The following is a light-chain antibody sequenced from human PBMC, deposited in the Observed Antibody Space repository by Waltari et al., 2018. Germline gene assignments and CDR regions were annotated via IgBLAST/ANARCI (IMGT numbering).Light chain of an antibody. CDR3: SSYAGSNNLV. Sequence: QSALTQPPSPSGSPGQSVTTSCTGTSSDVGGYNYFSWYQQHPGKAPKLMIYAVSKRPSGVPDRFSGSKSGNTASLTVSGLQAEDEADYYCSSYAGSNNLVFGGGTKLTVL. CDR2: AVS. V-gene: IGLV2-8*01. CDR1: SSDVGGYNY. J-gene: IGLJ2*01.